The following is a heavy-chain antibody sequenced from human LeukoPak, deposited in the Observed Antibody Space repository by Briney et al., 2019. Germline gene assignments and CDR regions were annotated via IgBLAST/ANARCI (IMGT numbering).Heavy chain of an antibody. D-gene: IGHD1-1*01. Sequence: GGSLRLSCEVSGFTFSTYSMNWVRQAPGKGLEWVSSISSSSSYIYYADSVKGRFTISRDNAKNSLFLQMNSLRAEDTAVYYCARDRLLEDRHFYNYYYMDVWGKGTTVTLSS. CDR3: ARDRLLEDRHFYNYYYMDV. J-gene: IGHJ6*03. CDR2: ISSSSSYI. CDR1: GFTFSTYS. V-gene: IGHV3-21*01.